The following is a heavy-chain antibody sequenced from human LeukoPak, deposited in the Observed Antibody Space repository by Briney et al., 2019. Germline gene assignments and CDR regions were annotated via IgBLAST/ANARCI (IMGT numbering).Heavy chain of an antibody. D-gene: IGHD5-24*01. CDR3: ARQGRDGVDY. Sequence: PSETLSLTCTVSGGSISSYYWSWIRQPPGKGLGWIGYIYYSGSTNYNPSLKSRVTISVDTSKNQFSLKLSSVTAADTAVYYCARQGRDGVDYWGQGTLVTVSS. J-gene: IGHJ4*02. CDR2: IYYSGST. V-gene: IGHV4-59*08. CDR1: GGSISSYY.